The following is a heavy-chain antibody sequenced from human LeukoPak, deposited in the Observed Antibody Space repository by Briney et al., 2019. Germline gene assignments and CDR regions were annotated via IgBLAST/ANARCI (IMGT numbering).Heavy chain of an antibody. CDR1: GGSISSSSYY. Sequence: PSETLSLTCTVSGGSISSSSYYWGWIRQPPGKGLVWIGSIYYSGSTYYNPSLKSRVTISVDTSKNQFSLKLSSVTAADTAVYYCARGHDYGDYNWFDPWGQGTLVTVSS. D-gene: IGHD4-17*01. V-gene: IGHV4-39*01. CDR2: IYYSGST. J-gene: IGHJ5*02. CDR3: ARGHDYGDYNWFDP.